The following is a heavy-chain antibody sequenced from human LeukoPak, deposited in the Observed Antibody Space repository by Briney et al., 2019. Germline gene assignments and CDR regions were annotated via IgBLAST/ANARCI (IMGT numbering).Heavy chain of an antibody. J-gene: IGHJ4*02. V-gene: IGHV4-59*08. D-gene: IGHD4-11*01. CDR3: ARLASLTTVTPDY. CDR1: GGSISSYY. CDR2: IYYSGSA. Sequence: SDTLSLTCTVSGGSISSYYWSWIRQPPGKGLEWIGYIYYSGSANYNPSLKSRVTISVDTSKNQFSLKLSSVTAADTAVYYCARLASLTTVTPDYWGQGTLVTVSS.